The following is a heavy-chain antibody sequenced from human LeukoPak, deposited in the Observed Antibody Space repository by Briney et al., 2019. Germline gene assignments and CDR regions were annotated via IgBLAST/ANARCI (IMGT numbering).Heavy chain of an antibody. CDR3: ARDNPTTVTPYYYYGMDV. J-gene: IGHJ6*02. V-gene: IGHV3-48*03. CDR2: ISSSGSTI. Sequence: GGSLRLSCAAPGFTFSSYEMNWVRQAPGKGLEWVSYISSSGSTIYYADSVKGRFTISRDNAKNSLYLQMNSLRAEDTAVYYCARDNPTTVTPYYYYGMDVWGQGTTVTVSS. CDR1: GFTFSSYE. D-gene: IGHD4-17*01.